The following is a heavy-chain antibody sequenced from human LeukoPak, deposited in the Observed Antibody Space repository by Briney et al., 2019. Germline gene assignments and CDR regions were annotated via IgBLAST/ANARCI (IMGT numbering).Heavy chain of an antibody. D-gene: IGHD5-24*01. CDR1: GGSISSSSYY. Sequence: PSETLSLTCTVSGGSISSSSYYWGWIRQPPGKGLEWIGSIYYSGSTYYNPSLKSRVTISVGTSKNQFSLKLSSVTAADTAVYYCARVEMATMDYWGQGTLVTVSS. CDR3: ARVEMATMDY. J-gene: IGHJ4*02. CDR2: IYYSGST. V-gene: IGHV4-39*01.